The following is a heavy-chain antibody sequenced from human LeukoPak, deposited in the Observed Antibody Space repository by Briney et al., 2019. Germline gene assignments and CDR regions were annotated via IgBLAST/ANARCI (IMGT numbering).Heavy chain of an antibody. Sequence: ASVKVSCKASGGTFSSYAISWVRQAPGQGLEWMGGIIPIFGTASYAQKFQGRVTITADESTSTAYMELSSLRSEDTAVYYCARDPGVVVPAAMQSNNLFYYYGMDVWGQGTTVTVSS. CDR1: GGTFSSYA. CDR3: ARDPGVVVPAAMQSNNLFYYYGMDV. V-gene: IGHV1-69*13. J-gene: IGHJ6*02. CDR2: IIPIFGTA. D-gene: IGHD2-2*01.